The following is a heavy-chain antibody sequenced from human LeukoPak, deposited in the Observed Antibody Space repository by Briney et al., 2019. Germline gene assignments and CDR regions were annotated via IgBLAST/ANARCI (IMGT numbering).Heavy chain of an antibody. D-gene: IGHD6-19*01. CDR1: GGSISSYY. CDR3: ARHSSGWYGNGRDWYFDL. J-gene: IGHJ2*01. Sequence: PSEILSLTCTVSGGSISSYYWSWIRQPAGKGLEWIGRIYTSGSTNYNPSLKSRVTLSVDTSKNQFSLKLSSVTAADTAVYYCARHSSGWYGNGRDWYFDLWGRGTLVTVSS. CDR2: IYTSGST. V-gene: IGHV4-4*07.